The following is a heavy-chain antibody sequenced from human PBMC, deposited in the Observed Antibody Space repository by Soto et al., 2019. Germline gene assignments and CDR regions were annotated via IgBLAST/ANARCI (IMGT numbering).Heavy chain of an antibody. CDR3: AKGGSSGSYSYYYYGMDV. Sequence: EVQLLESGGGLVQPGGSLRLSCAASGFTFSSYAMSWVRQAPGKGLEWVSAISGSGGSTYYADSVKGRFTISRDNSKNTLYLQMNSLRAADTAVYYCAKGGSSGSYSYYYYGMDVWGQGTTVTVSS. D-gene: IGHD1-26*01. CDR2: ISGSGGST. J-gene: IGHJ6*02. V-gene: IGHV3-23*01. CDR1: GFTFSSYA.